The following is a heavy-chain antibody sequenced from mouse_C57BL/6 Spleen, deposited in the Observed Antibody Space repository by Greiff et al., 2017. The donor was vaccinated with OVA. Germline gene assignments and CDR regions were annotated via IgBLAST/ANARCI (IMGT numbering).Heavy chain of an antibody. CDR2: ISSGSSTI. D-gene: IGHD2-1*01. CDR1: GFTFSDYG. Sequence: EVKLMESGGGLVKPGGSLKLSCAASGFTFSDYGMHWVRQAPEKGLEWVAYISSGSSTIYYADTVKGRFTISRDNAKNTLFLQMTSLRSEDTAMYYCARSHYGNYVGFDYWGQGTTLTVSS. J-gene: IGHJ2*01. CDR3: ARSHYGNYVGFDY. V-gene: IGHV5-17*01.